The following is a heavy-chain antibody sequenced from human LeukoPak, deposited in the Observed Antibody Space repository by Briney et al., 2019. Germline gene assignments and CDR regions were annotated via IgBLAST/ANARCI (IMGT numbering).Heavy chain of an antibody. D-gene: IGHD6-19*01. CDR2: MHHTGNT. CDR3: ARDWGGSGFNWFDP. V-gene: IGHV4-59*01. J-gene: IGHJ5*02. CDR1: GGSIGSFV. Sequence: SETLSLTCTASGGSIGSFVWSWIRQPPGKELQWISYMHHTGNTHHNPSLKSRVTVSIDTSKNQFSLKLSSVTAADTAVYYCARDWGGSGFNWFDPWGQGTLVIVSS.